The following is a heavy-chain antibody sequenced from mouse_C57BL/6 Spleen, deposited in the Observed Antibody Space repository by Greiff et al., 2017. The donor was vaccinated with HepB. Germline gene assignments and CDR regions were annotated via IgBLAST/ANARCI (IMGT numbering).Heavy chain of an antibody. CDR3: ARGFYDGYYFDY. D-gene: IGHD2-3*01. J-gene: IGHJ2*01. CDR1: GFTFSDYG. V-gene: IGHV5-17*01. CDR2: ISSGSSTI. Sequence: EVKVEESGGGLVKPGGSLKLSCAASGFTFSDYGMHWVRQAPEKGLEWVAYISSGSSTIYYADTVKGRFTISRDNAKNTLFLQMTSLRSEDTAMYYCARGFYDGYYFDYWGQGTTLTVSS.